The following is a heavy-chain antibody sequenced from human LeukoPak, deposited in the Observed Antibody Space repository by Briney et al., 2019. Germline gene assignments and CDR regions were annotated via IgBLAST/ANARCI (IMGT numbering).Heavy chain of an antibody. CDR3: VPEVGYCSFTRCPGDP. J-gene: IGHJ5*02. CDR2: VYSGGST. Sequence: GGSLRLSCEASGFTVSSNDMSWVRQAPGKGLEWVSGVYSGGSTDYADSVKGRFTISSDNSKNTLYLQMNSLRAEDTAVYYCVPEVGYCSFTRCPGDPWGQGTLVTASS. D-gene: IGHD2-15*01. CDR1: GFTVSSND. V-gene: IGHV3-53*01.